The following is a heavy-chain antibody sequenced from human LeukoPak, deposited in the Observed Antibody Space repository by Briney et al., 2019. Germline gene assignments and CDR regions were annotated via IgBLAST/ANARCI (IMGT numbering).Heavy chain of an antibody. CDR1: GGSFSGYY. D-gene: IGHD2-2*01. CDR3: ARRRYCGSTSCYLSSFASFDY. CDR2: INHSGST. V-gene: IGHV4-34*01. Sequence: SETLSLTCAVYGGSFSGYYWSWIRQPPGKGLEWIGEINHSGSTNYNPSLKSRVTISVDTSKNQFSLKLSSVTAADTAVYYCARRRYCGSTSCYLSSFASFDYWGQGTLVTVSS. J-gene: IGHJ4*02.